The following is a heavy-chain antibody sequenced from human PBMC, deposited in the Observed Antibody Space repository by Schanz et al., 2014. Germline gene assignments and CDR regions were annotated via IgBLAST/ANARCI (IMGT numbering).Heavy chain of an antibody. J-gene: IGHJ6*02. D-gene: IGHD5-12*01. CDR3: ARDLTVDTGYVVHYYYYGMDV. Sequence: VAVMSYDGSNKYYADSVKGRFTISRDTPKNTLYVQMNSLRADDTAVYYCARDLTVDTGYVVHYYYYGMDVWGQGTTVTVSS. CDR2: MSYDGSNK. V-gene: IGHV3-30-3*01.